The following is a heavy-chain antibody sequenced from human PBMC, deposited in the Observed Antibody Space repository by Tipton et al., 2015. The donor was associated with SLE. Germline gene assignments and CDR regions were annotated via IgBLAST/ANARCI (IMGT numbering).Heavy chain of an antibody. D-gene: IGHD3-16*01. CDR1: GGSTSGGNHY. CDR2: IYYSANS. V-gene: IGHV4-31*03. Sequence: TLSLTCTVSGGSTSGGNHYWSWIRQHPGKGLEWIGYIYYSANSYYNPSLKSRVAMSVDTSKNQFSLRLSSVTAADTAVYYCARGGGGYFYYMDVWGEGTTVIVSS. CDR3: ARGGGGYFYYMDV. J-gene: IGHJ6*03.